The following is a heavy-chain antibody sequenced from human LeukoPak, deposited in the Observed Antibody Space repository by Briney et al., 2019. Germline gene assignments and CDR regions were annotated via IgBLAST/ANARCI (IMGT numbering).Heavy chain of an antibody. J-gene: IGHJ4*02. CDR3: ASNMGPEWLLDY. CDR1: GGSISSGGYY. V-gene: IGHV4-31*03. CDR2: IYYSGST. D-gene: IGHD5-12*01. Sequence: SQTLSLTCTVSGGSISSGGYYWCWIRQHPGKGLEWIGYIYYSGSTYYNPSLKSRVTISVDTSKNQFSLKLSSVTAADTAVYYCASNMGPEWLLDYWGQGTLVTVSS.